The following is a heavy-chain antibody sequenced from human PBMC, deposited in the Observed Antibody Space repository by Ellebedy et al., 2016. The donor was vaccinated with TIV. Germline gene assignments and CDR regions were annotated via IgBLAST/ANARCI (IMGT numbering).Heavy chain of an antibody. CDR1: GFTFSSYY. CDR2: ISSDGSHI. V-gene: IGHV3-74*01. Sequence: PGGSLRLSCAASGFTFSSYYMHWVRQAPGKGLVWVSYISSDGSHINYADSVKGRFTISRDNAKNTLYLQMNSLSAEDTAVYYWAREWSAFDLWGQGTMVTVSS. CDR3: AREWSAFDL. J-gene: IGHJ3*01. D-gene: IGHD3-3*01.